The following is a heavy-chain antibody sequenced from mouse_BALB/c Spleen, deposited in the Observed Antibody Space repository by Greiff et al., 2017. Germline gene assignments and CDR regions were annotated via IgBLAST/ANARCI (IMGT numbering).Heavy chain of an antibody. V-gene: IGHV5-9-4*01. CDR1: GFTFSSYA. J-gene: IGHJ4*01. Sequence: EVKLMESGGGLVKPGGSLKLSCAASGFTFSSYAMSWVRQSPEKRLEWVAEISSGGSYTYYPDTVTGRFTISRDNAKNTLYLEMSSLRSEDTAMYYCARDGNMMDYWGQGTSVTVSS. CDR2: ISSGGSYT. CDR3: ARDGNMMDY. D-gene: IGHD5-1-1*01.